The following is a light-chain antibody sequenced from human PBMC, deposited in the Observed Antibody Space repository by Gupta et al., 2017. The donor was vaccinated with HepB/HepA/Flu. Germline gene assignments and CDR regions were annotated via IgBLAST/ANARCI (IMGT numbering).Light chain of an antibody. J-gene: IGKJ2*03. V-gene: IGKV1-39*01. CDR2: AAS. CDR1: QSISSY. Sequence: DIQMTQSPSSLSASVGDRVTITCRASQSISSYLHWYQQKPGKAPKLLIYAASSLQSGVPSRFSGSGSGTDFTLTISRLQPEDFATYYCQQRYSTRHRFGQGTKLEIK. CDR3: QQRYSTRHR.